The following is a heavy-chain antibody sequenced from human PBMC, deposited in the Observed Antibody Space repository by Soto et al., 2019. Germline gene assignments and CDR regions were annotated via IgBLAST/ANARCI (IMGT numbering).Heavy chain of an antibody. J-gene: IGHJ5*02. D-gene: IGHD2-15*01. CDR2: IYPGDSDT. V-gene: IGHV5-51*01. Sequence: GESLKISCKGSGYSFTSYWIGWVRQMPGKGLEWKGIIYPGDSDTRYSPSFQGQVTISADKSISTAYLQWSSLKASDTAMYYCARHPANDYCSGGSCYSGFDPWAREPWSPSPQ. CDR1: GYSFTSYW. CDR3: ARHPANDYCSGGSCYSGFDP.